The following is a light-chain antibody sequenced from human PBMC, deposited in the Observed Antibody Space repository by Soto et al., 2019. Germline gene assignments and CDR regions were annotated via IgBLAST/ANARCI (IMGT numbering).Light chain of an antibody. CDR2: GAS. J-gene: IGKJ2*01. CDR3: QRYNDFQYI. Sequence: QLTQSPSSLSASVGDRVTITCRASQDVSRYLAWYQQKAGKAPKLLIYGASTLQSGVPSRFSGSGSGTEFSLTISSLHPDDFATYYCQRYNDFQYIFGQGTRLEMK. V-gene: IGKV1-9*01. CDR1: QDVSRY.